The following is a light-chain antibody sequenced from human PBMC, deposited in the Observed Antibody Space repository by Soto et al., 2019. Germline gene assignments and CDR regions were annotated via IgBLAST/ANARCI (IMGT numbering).Light chain of an antibody. V-gene: IGLV1-44*01. CDR3: AVWDGSLNGRI. CDR1: ASNIGRNV. J-gene: IGLJ2*01. CDR2: SND. Sequence: QAVVTQPPSASGTPGQSVTIFCSGSASNIGRNVVNWYQQLPGTAPTLLIYSNDQRPSGVPARFSGSKSGTSASLAISGLQSEDEADYYCAVWDGSLNGRIFGGGTKLTVL.